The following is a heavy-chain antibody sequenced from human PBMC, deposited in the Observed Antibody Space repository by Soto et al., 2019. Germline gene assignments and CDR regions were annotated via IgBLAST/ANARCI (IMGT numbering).Heavy chain of an antibody. J-gene: IGHJ2*01. V-gene: IGHV4-4*02. CDR1: GDSTSSSNW. CDR3: ARRIYGDWYFDL. D-gene: IGHD3-16*01. Sequence: QVQLQGSGPGLVKPSGTLSLTCAVSGDSTSSSNWWSCVRQPPGKGLEWIGDAHYSGSTNYNPSLRSRXXIXIXXSKNQFSLKLSAVTAADTAVYYCARRIYGDWYFDLWGRGTLVTVTS. CDR2: AHYSGST.